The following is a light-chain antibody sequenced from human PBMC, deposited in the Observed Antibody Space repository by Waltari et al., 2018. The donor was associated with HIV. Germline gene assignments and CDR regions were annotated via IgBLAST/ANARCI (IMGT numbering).Light chain of an antibody. J-gene: IGLJ2*01. Sequence: QSAMTQPPSASGTPGQRVTISCFGSSSNIGRNSVNWYRQLPGTAPKLLIYDNNQWPSGVPDRFSGSKSGSSASLAISGLQAGDEADYYCVAWEDSLKAVVFGGGTRLTVL. CDR2: DNN. V-gene: IGLV1-44*01. CDR1: SSNIGRNS. CDR3: VAWEDSLKAVV.